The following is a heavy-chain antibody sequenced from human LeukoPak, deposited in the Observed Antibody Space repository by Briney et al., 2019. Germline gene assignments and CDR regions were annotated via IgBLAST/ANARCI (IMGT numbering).Heavy chain of an antibody. J-gene: IGHJ5*02. CDR1: GYTFTGYY. D-gene: IGHD3-3*01. Sequence: ASVKVSCKASGYTFTGYYMHWVRQAPGQGLEWMGWINPNSGGTNYAQKFQGRVTVTRDTSISTAYMELSRLRSDDTAVYYCARAYYDLCWFDPWGQGTLVTVSS. CDR2: INPNSGGT. V-gene: IGHV1-2*02. CDR3: ARAYYDLCWFDP.